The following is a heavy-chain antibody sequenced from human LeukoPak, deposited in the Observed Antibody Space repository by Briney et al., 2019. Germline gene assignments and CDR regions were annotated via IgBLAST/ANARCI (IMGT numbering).Heavy chain of an antibody. CDR1: GYTFTGYY. Sequence: ASVKVSCKASGYTFTGYYMHWVRQAPGQGLEWKGWINPNSGGTNYAQKFQGRVTMTRDTSISTAYMELSRLRSDDTAVYYCARELNTVTSFDYWGQGTLVTVSS. V-gene: IGHV1-2*02. D-gene: IGHD4-17*01. CDR3: ARELNTVTSFDY. J-gene: IGHJ4*02. CDR2: INPNSGGT.